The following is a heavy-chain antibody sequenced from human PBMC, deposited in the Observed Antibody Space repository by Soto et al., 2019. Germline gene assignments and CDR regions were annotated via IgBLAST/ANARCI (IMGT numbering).Heavy chain of an antibody. V-gene: IGHV1-18*01. CDR1: GYTFTSYG. CDR2: ISAYNGNT. D-gene: IGHD2-21*02. Sequence: ASVKVSCKASGYTFTSYGISWVRQAPGQGREWMGWISAYNGNTNYAQKLQGRVTMTTDTSTSTAYMELRSLRSDDTAFYHCARAVGSPGSGIGCYSGLAITDWFDTWGQGTLVTVSS. J-gene: IGHJ5*02. CDR3: ARAVGSPGSGIGCYSGLAITDWFDT.